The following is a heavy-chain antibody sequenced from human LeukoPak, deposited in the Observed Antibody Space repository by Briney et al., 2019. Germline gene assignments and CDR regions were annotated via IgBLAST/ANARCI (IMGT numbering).Heavy chain of an antibody. V-gene: IGHV3-23*01. Sequence: GGALRLSCAASGFTFSSFAMTWVRQTPGEGLGWVSTVSGSGGSTYYADSVKGRFTISRDNSKNPLYLQMNSLRAEDTAVYYCAKARSSTVTTSFDYWGQRTLVTASS. CDR1: GFTFSSFA. CDR3: AKARSSTVTTSFDY. CDR2: VSGSGGST. D-gene: IGHD4-17*01. J-gene: IGHJ4*02.